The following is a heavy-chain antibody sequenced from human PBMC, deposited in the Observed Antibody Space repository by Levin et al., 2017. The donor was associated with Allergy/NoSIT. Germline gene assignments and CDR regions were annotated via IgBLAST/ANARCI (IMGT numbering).Heavy chain of an antibody. V-gene: IGHV3-30*18. CDR1: GFGFSGYD. Sequence: GGSLRLSCAASGFGFSGYDMHWVRQAPGKGLEWVAGMSYDGSKKYYVDSVKGRFTMARDNSKNTLYLQMNSLRVEDTAVYYCAKGHGASYGYDTFYYYGLEGWGQGTTVTVYS. CDR2: MSYDGSKK. J-gene: IGHJ6*02. D-gene: IGHD5-18*01. CDR3: AKGHGASYGYDTFYYYGLEG.